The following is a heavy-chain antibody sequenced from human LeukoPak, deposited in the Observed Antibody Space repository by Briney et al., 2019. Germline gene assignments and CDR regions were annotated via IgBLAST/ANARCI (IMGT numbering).Heavy chain of an antibody. CDR3: ASARLYSSSWYCYFDY. CDR1: GMSFSSYE. Sequence: GGSLRLSCAASGMSFSSYEMNWVRQAPGKGLEWVSYISSGGTTIYYADSVKGRFTISRDNAKNSLHLQMNNLRAEDTAVYYCASARLYSSSWYCYFDYWGRGTLVTVSS. D-gene: IGHD6-13*01. CDR2: ISSGGTTI. J-gene: IGHJ4*02. V-gene: IGHV3-48*03.